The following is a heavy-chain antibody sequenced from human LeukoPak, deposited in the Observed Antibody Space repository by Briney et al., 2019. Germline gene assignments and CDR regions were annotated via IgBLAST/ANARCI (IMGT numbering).Heavy chain of an antibody. Sequence: SGTLSLTCTVSGGSISSCSYYWGWIRQPPGKGLEWIGSIYYSGSTYYNPSLKSRVTISVDTSKNQFSLKLSSVTAADTALYYCARGRVTMIVVVNSYYYSMDVWGKGTTVTVSS. V-gene: IGHV4-39*07. CDR2: IYYSGST. J-gene: IGHJ6*03. CDR3: ARGRVTMIVVVNSYYYSMDV. D-gene: IGHD3-22*01. CDR1: GGSISSCSYY.